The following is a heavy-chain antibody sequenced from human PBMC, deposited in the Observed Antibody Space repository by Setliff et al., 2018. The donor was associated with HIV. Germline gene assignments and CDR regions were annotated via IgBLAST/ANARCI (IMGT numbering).Heavy chain of an antibody. CDR3: ASLIAAAGTGSDWFDP. CDR2: INSDGSST. D-gene: IGHD6-13*01. CDR1: GFTFSSCW. J-gene: IGHJ5*02. V-gene: IGHV3-74*01. Sequence: GGYLRLSCAASGFTFSSCWMHWVRQAPGKGLVWVSRINSDGSSTSYADSVKGRFTISRDNAKNTLYLQMNSLRAEDTAVYYCASLIAAAGTGSDWFDPWGQGTLVTVSS.